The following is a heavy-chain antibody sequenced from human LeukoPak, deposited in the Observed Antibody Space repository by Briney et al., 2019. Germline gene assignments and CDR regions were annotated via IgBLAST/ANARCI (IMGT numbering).Heavy chain of an antibody. D-gene: IGHD2-15*01. CDR1: GFTFSSYS. CDR3: ARVSRHTLDY. V-gene: IGHV3-53*01. CDR2: IYSGGST. J-gene: IGHJ4*02. Sequence: PGGSLRLSCAASGFTFSSYSMNWVRQAPGKGLEWVSVIYSGGSTYYADSVKGRFTISRDNSKNTLYLQMNSLRAEDTAVYYCARVSRHTLDYWGQGTLVTVSS.